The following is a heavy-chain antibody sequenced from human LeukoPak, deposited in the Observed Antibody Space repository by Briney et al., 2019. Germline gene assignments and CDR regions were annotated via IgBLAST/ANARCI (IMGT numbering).Heavy chain of an antibody. Sequence: SSQTLSLTCTVSGGSISSGDYYWSWIRQPPGKGLEWIGSIYYSGSTYYNPSLKSRVTISVDTSKNQFSLKLSSVTAADTAVYYCARDVLLWFGDYYYYGMDVWGQGTTVTVSS. J-gene: IGHJ6*02. V-gene: IGHV4-39*07. CDR2: IYYSGST. CDR3: ARDVLLWFGDYYYYGMDV. CDR1: GGSISSGDYY. D-gene: IGHD3-10*01.